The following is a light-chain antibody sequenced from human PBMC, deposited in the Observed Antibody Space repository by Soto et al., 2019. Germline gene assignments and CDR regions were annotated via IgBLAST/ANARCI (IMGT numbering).Light chain of an antibody. CDR3: QQYNIWPPWT. J-gene: IGKJ1*01. CDR2: GAS. V-gene: IGKV3-15*01. CDR1: QSVSNN. Sequence: EIVTTQSPATLSVSPGERATLSCRASQSVSNNLAWYQQRPGQAPRLLIYGASTRATGVPARFSGSGSGTDFTLTINSLQSEDFAVYYCQQYNIWPPWTFGQGTKVDIK.